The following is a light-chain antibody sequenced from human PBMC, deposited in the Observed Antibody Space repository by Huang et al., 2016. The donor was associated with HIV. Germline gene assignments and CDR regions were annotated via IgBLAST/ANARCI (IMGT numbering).Light chain of an antibody. Sequence: DIKVTQSPSTLSAFVGDRVNITCRTSQRISTWLAWYQQRPGKAPNLLISKASNLETWVPSRVSGNGSGTEFTLTINGLQPDDLATYYCQHQWTFGQGTKVEIK. CDR1: QRISTW. V-gene: IGKV1-5*03. J-gene: IGKJ1*01. CDR3: QHQWT. CDR2: KAS.